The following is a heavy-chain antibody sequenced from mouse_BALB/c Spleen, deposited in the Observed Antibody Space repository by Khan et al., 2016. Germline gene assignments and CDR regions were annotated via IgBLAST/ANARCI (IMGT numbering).Heavy chain of an antibody. V-gene: IGHV9-3-1*01. CDR2: INTNTGEA. Sequence: QIQLVQSGHELKKPGETIKISCAASGYTFTRYGMNWVKQAPGKGLKWMGWINTNTGEAAYADDFKGRFAFSVETSASTAYLQINNLKNEDTGTYFCARPDYWGQGTSVTVSS. CDR3: ARPDY. CDR1: GYTFTRYG. J-gene: IGHJ4*01.